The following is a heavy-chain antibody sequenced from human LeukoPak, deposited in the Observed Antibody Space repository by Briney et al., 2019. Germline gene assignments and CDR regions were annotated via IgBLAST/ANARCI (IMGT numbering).Heavy chain of an antibody. CDR1: GYTFTSYY. CDR2: INRSAGST. Sequence: ASVKVSCKASGYTFTSYYMHWVRQAPGQGLEWMGVINRSAGSTSYAQKFQGRVTMTRDTSTSTVYMELHSLRSEDTAVYYCARESAADTTSFAYWGQGTLVTVSS. CDR3: ARESAADTTSFAY. V-gene: IGHV1-46*01. J-gene: IGHJ4*02. D-gene: IGHD6-13*01.